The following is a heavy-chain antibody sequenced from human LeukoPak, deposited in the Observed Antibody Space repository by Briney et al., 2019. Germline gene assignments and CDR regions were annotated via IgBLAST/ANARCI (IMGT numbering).Heavy chain of an antibody. CDR1: GYSFTSYW. CDR2: IDPSDSYT. D-gene: IGHD6-19*01. J-gene: IGHJ4*02. Sequence: GESLKISFKGSGYSFTSYWISWVRQMPGKGLEWMGRIDPSDSYTNYSPSFQGHVTISADKSISTAYLQWSSLKASDTAMYYCASTRRYSSGWTRFDYWGQGTLVTVSS. V-gene: IGHV5-10-1*01. CDR3: ASTRRYSSGWTRFDY.